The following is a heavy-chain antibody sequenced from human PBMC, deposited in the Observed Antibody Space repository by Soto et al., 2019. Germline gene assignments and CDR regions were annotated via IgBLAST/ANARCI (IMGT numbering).Heavy chain of an antibody. CDR3: ARGRITMVRGVTPWYYYYGMDV. V-gene: IGHV4-34*01. Sequence: NPSETLSLTCAVYGGSFSGYYWSWIRQPPGKGLEWIGEINHSGSTNYNPSLKSRVTISVDTSKNQFSLKLSSVTAADTAVYYCARGRITMVRGVTPWYYYYGMDVWGQGTTVTVSS. CDR2: INHSGST. CDR1: GGSFSGYY. J-gene: IGHJ6*02. D-gene: IGHD3-10*01.